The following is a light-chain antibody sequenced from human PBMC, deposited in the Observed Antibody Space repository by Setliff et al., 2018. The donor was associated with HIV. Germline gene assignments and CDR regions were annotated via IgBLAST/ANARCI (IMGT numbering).Light chain of an antibody. Sequence: QSALTQPASVSGSPGQSITISCTGTSSDVGGYNYVSWYQQHPGEAPKLMIYDVSIRPSGVSNRFSGSKSGNTTSLTISGPQAEDEANYYCSSYATSSIPYVFGTGTKVTVL. V-gene: IGLV2-14*03. CDR2: DVS. CDR3: SSYATSSIPYV. CDR1: SSDVGGYNY. J-gene: IGLJ1*01.